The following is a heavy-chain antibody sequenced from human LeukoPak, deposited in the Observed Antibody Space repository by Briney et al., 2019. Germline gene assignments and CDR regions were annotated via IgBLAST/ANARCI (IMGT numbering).Heavy chain of an antibody. CDR1: GYTLTELS. J-gene: IGHJ4*02. Sequence: GASEKVSCKVSGYTLTELSMHWVRQAPGKGLEWMGGFDPEDGETFYAQKFQGRVTMTEDTSTDTAYMELSSLRSEDTAVYYCATDYYYDNTGSYYTVDYWGQGTLVTVSS. V-gene: IGHV1-24*01. D-gene: IGHD3-22*01. CDR2: FDPEDGET. CDR3: ATDYYYDNTGSYYTVDY.